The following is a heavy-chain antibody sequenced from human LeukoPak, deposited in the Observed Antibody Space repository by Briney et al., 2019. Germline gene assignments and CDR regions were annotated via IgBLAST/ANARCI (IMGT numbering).Heavy chain of an antibody. CDR3: SEEGRYSSGWYGGYGI. D-gene: IGHD6-19*01. CDR1: EFSSSGYG. J-gene: IGHJ3*02. Sequence: GGSLRLSCATSEFSSSGYGMHWVRQAPGKGLEWVAVMWYDGSNKYHGDSVKGRFTISRDDSKSTLYLQMNSLEAEDTGVYYCSEEGRYSSGWYGGYGIWGQGTMVTVSS. CDR2: MWYDGSNK. V-gene: IGHV3-33*06.